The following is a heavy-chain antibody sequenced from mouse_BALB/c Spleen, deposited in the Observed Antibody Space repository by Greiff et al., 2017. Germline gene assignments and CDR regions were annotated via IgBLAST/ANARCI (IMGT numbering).Heavy chain of an antibody. CDR3: ATTMIIPFDY. Sequence: EVQLQQSGPELMKPGASVKISCKASGYSFTSYYMHWVKQSHGKSLEWIGYIDPFNGGTSYNQKFKGKATLTVDKSSSTAYMHLSSLTSEDSAVYYCATTMIIPFDYWGQGTTFTVSS. J-gene: IGHJ2*01. CDR1: GYSFTSYY. D-gene: IGHD2-4*01. CDR2: IDPFNGGT. V-gene: IGHV1-28*01.